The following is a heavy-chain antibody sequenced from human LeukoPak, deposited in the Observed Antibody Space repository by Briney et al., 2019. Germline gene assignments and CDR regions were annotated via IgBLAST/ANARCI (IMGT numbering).Heavy chain of an antibody. CDR2: INWNSGSI. J-gene: IGHJ4*02. Sequence: GGSLRLSCAASGFTFSSYSMHWVRQAPGKGLEWVSGINWNSGSIGYADSVKGRFTISRDNAKNSLYLQMNSLRAEDTALYYCAKDKVAVAGYFDYWGQGTLVTVSS. D-gene: IGHD6-19*01. CDR1: GFTFSSYS. V-gene: IGHV3-9*01. CDR3: AKDKVAVAGYFDY.